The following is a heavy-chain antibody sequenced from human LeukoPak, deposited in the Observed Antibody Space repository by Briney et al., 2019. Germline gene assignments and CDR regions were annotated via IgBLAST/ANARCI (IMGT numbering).Heavy chain of an antibody. J-gene: IGHJ6*03. CDR1: GGSISSYY. D-gene: IGHD6-25*01. V-gene: IGHV4-59*01. CDR2: IYYSGST. Sequence: SETLSLTCTVSGGSISSYYWSWIRQPPGKGLEWIGYIYYSGSTNYNPSLKSRVTISVDTSKNQFSLKLSSVTAADTAVYYCAMGERLRYMDVWGKGTTVTVSS. CDR3: AMGERLRYMDV.